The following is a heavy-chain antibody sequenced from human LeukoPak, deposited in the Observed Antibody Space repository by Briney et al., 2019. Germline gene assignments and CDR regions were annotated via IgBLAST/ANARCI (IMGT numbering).Heavy chain of an antibody. CDR2: ISGRNNRT. CDR1: GFTFTNYA. Sequence: GGSLRLSCAASGFTFTNYAMSWVRQAPGKGLEWVATISGRNNRTYYADSVKGRFTISRDNSKNTLYLQMNSLRAEDTAVYYCAKGDGYYYDSSGYYYYYGMDVWGQGTTVTVSS. CDR3: AKGDGYYYDSSGYYYYYGMDV. J-gene: IGHJ6*02. V-gene: IGHV3-23*01. D-gene: IGHD3-22*01.